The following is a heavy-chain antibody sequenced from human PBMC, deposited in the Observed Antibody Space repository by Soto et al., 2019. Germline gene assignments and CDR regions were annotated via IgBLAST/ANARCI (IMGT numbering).Heavy chain of an antibody. CDR1: GGSISSYY. Sequence: QVQLQESGPGLVKPSETLSLTCTVSGGSISSYYWSWIRQTPGKGLEWIGYIHYSGSTNYNPSLKSLVTISIDPTENQFALKLSSGTGADTAVYYCARGSNWNDYYFDYWGQGTLVTVSS. CDR2: IHYSGST. CDR3: ARGSNWNDYYFDY. D-gene: IGHD1-20*01. V-gene: IGHV4-59*01. J-gene: IGHJ4*02.